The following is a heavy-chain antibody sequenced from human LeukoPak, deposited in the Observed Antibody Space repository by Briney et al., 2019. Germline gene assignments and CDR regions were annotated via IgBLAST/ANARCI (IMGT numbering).Heavy chain of an antibody. J-gene: IGHJ4*02. CDR3: AREGLDGGSYLDY. D-gene: IGHD1-26*01. Sequence: ASVKVTCKASGGTFSSYAISWVRQAPGQGLEWMGGIIPIFGTANYAQKFQGRVTITADESTSTAYMELSSLRSEDTAVYYCAREGLDGGSYLDYWGQGTLVTVSS. V-gene: IGHV1-69*13. CDR2: IIPIFGTA. CDR1: GGTFSSYA.